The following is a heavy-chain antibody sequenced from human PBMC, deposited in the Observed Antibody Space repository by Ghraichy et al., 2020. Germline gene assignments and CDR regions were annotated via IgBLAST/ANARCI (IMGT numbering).Heavy chain of an antibody. CDR3: ARDRKYDFWSGYYSLDY. Sequence: ASVKVSCKASGYTFTSYGISWVRQAPGQGLEWMGWISAYNGNTNYAQKLQGRVTMTTDTSTSTAYMELRSLRSDDTAVYYCARDRKYDFWSGYYSLDYWGQGTLVTVSS. V-gene: IGHV1-18*04. CDR1: GYTFTSYG. J-gene: IGHJ4*02. CDR2: ISAYNGNT. D-gene: IGHD3-3*01.